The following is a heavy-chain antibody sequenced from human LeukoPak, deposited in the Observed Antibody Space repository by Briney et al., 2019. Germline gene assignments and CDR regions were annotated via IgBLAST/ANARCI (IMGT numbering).Heavy chain of an antibody. V-gene: IGHV1-18*01. J-gene: IGHJ4*02. CDR2: ISAYNGNT. CDR3: ARVGTYTYGDYYFDY. CDR1: GYTFTSYG. D-gene: IGHD4-17*01. Sequence: ASVKVSCKASGYTFTSYGISWVRQPPGQGLEWMGWISAYNGNTNYAQKLQGRVTMTTDTSTSTAYMELRSLRSDGTAVYYCARVGTYTYGDYYFDYWGQGTLVTVSS.